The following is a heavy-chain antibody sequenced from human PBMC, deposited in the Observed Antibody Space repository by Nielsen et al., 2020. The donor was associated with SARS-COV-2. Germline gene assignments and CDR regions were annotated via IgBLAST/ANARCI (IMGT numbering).Heavy chain of an antibody. CDR3: ARLQSSTGGGMDV. V-gene: IGHV5-51*01. CDR1: GYNFATYW. Sequence: GESLKISCQGSGYNFATYWIAWVRQMLGKGLEWVGVVYPGDSDTRYSPSFQGQVIISFDKSITTAYLQWNSLQASDSAMYYCARLQSSTGGGMDVWGQGTAVTVSS. CDR2: VYPGDSDT. J-gene: IGHJ6*02. D-gene: IGHD6-13*01.